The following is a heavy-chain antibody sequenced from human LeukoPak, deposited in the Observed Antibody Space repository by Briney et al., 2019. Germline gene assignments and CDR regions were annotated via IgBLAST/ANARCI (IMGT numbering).Heavy chain of an antibody. CDR1: GFTFSSYA. V-gene: IGHV3-30*04. J-gene: IGHJ6*03. CDR2: ISYDGSNK. Sequence: PGGSLRLSCAASGFTFSSYAMHWVRQAPGKGLEWVALISYDGSNKYYADSVKGRFTISRDTSKNTLYLQMNSLRAEDTAVYYCARERVYYYYMDVWGKGTTVTVSS. CDR3: ARERVYYYYMDV.